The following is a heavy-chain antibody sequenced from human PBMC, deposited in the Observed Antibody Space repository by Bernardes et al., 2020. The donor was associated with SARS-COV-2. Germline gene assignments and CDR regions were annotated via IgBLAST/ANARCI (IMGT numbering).Heavy chain of an antibody. CDR2: IYTSGST. D-gene: IGHD6-19*01. J-gene: IGHJ5*02. V-gene: IGHV4-4*07. Sequence: ETLSLTCTVSGGSISSYYWSWIRQPAGKGLEWIGRIYTSGSTNYNPSLKSRVTMSVDTSKNQFSLKLSSVTAADTAVYYCAREEQYYCATVPPFISGWYLSVHPNWSDPWGQGTLVTVSS. CDR3: AREEQYYCATVPPFISGWYLSVHPNWSDP. CDR1: GGSISSYY.